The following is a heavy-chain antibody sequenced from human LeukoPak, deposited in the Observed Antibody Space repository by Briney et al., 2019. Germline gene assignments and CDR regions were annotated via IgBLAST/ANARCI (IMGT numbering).Heavy chain of an antibody. CDR3: ARAKNYYDSSGYWLDY. D-gene: IGHD3-22*01. V-gene: IGHV1-69*05. Sequence: ASVKVSCKASGGTFSSYAISWVRQAPGQGFEWMGGIIPIFGTANYAQKFQGRVTITTDESTSTAYMELSSLRSEDTAVYYCARAKNYYDSSGYWLDYWGQGTLVTVSS. CDR2: IIPIFGTA. CDR1: GGTFSSYA. J-gene: IGHJ4*02.